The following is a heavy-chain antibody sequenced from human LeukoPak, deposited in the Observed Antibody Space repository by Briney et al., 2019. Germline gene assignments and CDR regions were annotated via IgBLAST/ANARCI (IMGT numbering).Heavy chain of an antibody. CDR2: IYNSENT. J-gene: IGHJ6*02. CDR3: ARAPIYGNFYYYYGMDV. D-gene: IGHD4-17*01. Sequence: SETLSLTCTVSGGSISSAYWSWIRLPPGKGLEWRGYIYNSENTNYNPSLRSRVTISVDSSKNQFSLSLSSVTAADTAVYYCARAPIYGNFYYYYGMDVWGQGTTVTVSS. CDR1: GGSISSAY. V-gene: IGHV4-59*01.